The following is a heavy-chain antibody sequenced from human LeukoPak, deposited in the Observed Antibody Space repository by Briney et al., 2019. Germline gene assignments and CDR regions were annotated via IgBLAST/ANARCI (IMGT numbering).Heavy chain of an antibody. J-gene: IGHJ4*02. CDR3: AKGATSAYFSPLDS. CDR1: GFTFSNYA. V-gene: IGHV3-23*01. CDR2: ITNGGGNT. D-gene: IGHD3-22*01. Sequence: GGSLRLSCGASGFTFSNYAISWVRQAPGKGLEWVSGITNGGGNTNYADSVKVRFTISRDNAKNTLYLQMDSLRAEDTSIYYCAKGATSAYFSPLDSWGQGTLVTVSS.